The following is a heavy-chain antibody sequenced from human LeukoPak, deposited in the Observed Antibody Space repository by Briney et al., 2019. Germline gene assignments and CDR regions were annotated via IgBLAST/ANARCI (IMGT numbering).Heavy chain of an antibody. Sequence: SVKVSCKASGGTFSSHAISWVRQAPGQGLEWMGGIIPIFGTANYAQKFQGRVTITADESTSTAYMELSSLRSEDTAVYYCARDGGSSGNGAYYMDVWGKGTTVTVSS. CDR3: ARDGGSSGNGAYYMDV. V-gene: IGHV1-69*01. D-gene: IGHD2-15*01. J-gene: IGHJ6*03. CDR1: GGTFSSHA. CDR2: IIPIFGTA.